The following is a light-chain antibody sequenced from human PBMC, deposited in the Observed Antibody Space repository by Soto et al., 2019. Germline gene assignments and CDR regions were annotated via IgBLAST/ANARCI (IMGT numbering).Light chain of an antibody. V-gene: IGKV1-39*01. Sequence: DVQMTQSPYSLSASVGDRDTITCRASQSMSRCLNWYQQKPGKAPKLLIYGASNLQSGVPSRFSGSESGTDFILTISILQPEDFATYICHQIYVAPVTFGQGTKVEVK. J-gene: IGKJ1*01. CDR1: QSMSRC. CDR2: GAS. CDR3: HQIYVAPVT.